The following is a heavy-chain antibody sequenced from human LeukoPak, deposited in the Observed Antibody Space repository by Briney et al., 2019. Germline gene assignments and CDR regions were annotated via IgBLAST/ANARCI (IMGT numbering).Heavy chain of an antibody. J-gene: IGHJ6*02. D-gene: IGHD3-10*01. CDR2: ISYDGSNK. Sequence: GGSLRLSCAASGFTFSSYGMHWVRQAPGKGLEWVAVISYDGSNKYYADSVKGRFTISRDNSKNTLYLQMNSLRAEDTAVYYCAKHGFGESNDGMDVWGQGTTVTVSS. CDR1: GFTFSSYG. V-gene: IGHV3-30*18. CDR3: AKHGFGESNDGMDV.